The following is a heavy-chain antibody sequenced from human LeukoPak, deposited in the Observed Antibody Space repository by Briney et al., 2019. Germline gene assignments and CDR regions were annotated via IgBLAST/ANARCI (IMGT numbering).Heavy chain of an antibody. J-gene: IGHJ4*02. Sequence: GGSLRLSCAASGFTFSNAWMNWVRQAPGKGLEWVGRIKSKTDGGTTDYAAPVKGRFTISRDDSKNTLYLQMNSLKTEDTAVYCCTTADSTYYDSSGYYSPPNYWGQGTLVTVSS. CDR3: TTADSTYYDSSGYYSPPNY. CDR1: GFTFSNAW. V-gene: IGHV3-15*07. CDR2: IKSKTDGGTT. D-gene: IGHD3-22*01.